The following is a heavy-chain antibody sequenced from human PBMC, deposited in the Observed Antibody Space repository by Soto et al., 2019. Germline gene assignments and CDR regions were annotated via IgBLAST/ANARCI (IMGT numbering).Heavy chain of an antibody. CDR2: ISSSSSYI. CDR3: ARSGRYCSSTSCYGDP. V-gene: IGHV3-21*04. Sequence: KPGGSLRRSCAASGFSFSSYSMNWVRQATGKGLEWVSSISSSSSYIYYADSVKGRFTISRDNAKNSLYLQMNSLRAEDTAVYYCARSGRYCSSTSCYGDPWGQGTLVTVSS. D-gene: IGHD2-2*01. CDR1: GFSFSSYS. J-gene: IGHJ5*02.